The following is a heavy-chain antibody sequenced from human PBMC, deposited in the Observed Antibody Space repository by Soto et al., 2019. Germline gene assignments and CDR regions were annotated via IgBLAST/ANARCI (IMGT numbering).Heavy chain of an antibody. J-gene: IGHJ5*02. CDR2: FDPEDGET. CDR1: GYTLTELS. V-gene: IGHV1-24*01. Sequence: ASVKVSCKVSGYTLTELSMHWVRQAPGKGLEWMGGFDPEDGETIYAQKFQGRVTMTEDTSTDTAYMELSSLRSEDTAVYYCATDPIYYGSGSAGWFEPWGQGTLVTVSS. CDR3: ATDPIYYGSGSAGWFEP. D-gene: IGHD3-10*01.